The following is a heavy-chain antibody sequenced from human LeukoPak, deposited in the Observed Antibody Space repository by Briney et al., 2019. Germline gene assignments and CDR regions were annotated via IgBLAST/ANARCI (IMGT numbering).Heavy chain of an antibody. CDR2: IYFSGST. CDR1: GGSISFCSSY. J-gene: IGHJ1*01. Sequence: KPSENLSLTCSVSGGSISFCSSYWGWVRQSPWKGLEGIGSIYFSGSTNYNPSLKSRVTISVDTSKNQFSLKLSSVTAADTAVYYCARSRAGYSRGRSAKYFQHWGPGTLVTVSS. D-gene: IGHD6-19*01. V-gene: IGHV4-39*07. CDR3: ARSRAGYSRGRSAKYFQH.